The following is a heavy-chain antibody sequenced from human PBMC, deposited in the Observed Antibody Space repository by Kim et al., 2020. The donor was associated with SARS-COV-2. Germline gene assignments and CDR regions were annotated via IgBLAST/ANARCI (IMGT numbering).Heavy chain of an antibody. CDR1: GGSISSSSYY. CDR3: ARHLLAIFGVVINTEYFQH. D-gene: IGHD3-3*01. V-gene: IGHV4-39*01. CDR2: IYYSGST. J-gene: IGHJ1*01. Sequence: SETLSLTCTVSGGSISSSSYYWGWIRQPPGKGLEWIGSIYYSGSTYYNPSLKSRVTISVDTSKNQFSLKLSSVTAADTAVYYCARHLLAIFGVVINTEYFQHWGQGTLVTVSS.